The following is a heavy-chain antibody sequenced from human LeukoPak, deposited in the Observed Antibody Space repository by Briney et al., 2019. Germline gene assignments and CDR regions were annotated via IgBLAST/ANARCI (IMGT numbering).Heavy chain of an antibody. CDR3: AKDFVVVPAARDAFDI. D-gene: IGHD2-2*01. CDR2: INGSGGST. V-gene: IGHV3-23*01. J-gene: IGHJ3*02. CDR1: GFTFSSYS. Sequence: GSLRLSCAASGFTFSSYSMSWVRQAPGKGLEWVSAINGSGGSTYYADFVKGRFTISRDNSKNTLYLQMNSLRAEDTAVYYCAKDFVVVPAARDAFDIWGQGTMVTVFS.